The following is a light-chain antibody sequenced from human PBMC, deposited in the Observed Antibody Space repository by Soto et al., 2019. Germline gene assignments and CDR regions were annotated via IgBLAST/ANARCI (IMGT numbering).Light chain of an antibody. Sequence: QSVLTQPPSVSGAPGQRVTISCTGSSSNIGAGYDVHWYQQFPGTAPKLLMYANTNRPSGVPDRFSASKSDTSASLAITGLQADDEADYYCSSYSFTTSLYVFGTGTKLTVL. J-gene: IGLJ1*01. CDR3: SSYSFTTSLYV. CDR1: SSNIGAGYD. CDR2: ANT. V-gene: IGLV1-40*01.